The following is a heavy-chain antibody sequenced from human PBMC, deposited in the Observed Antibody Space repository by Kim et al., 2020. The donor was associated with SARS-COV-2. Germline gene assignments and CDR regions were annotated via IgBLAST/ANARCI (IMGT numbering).Heavy chain of an antibody. J-gene: IGHJ4*02. D-gene: IGHD3-22*01. Sequence: ADSVKGRFTISRDNSKNTLYLQMNSLRAEDTAVYYCARDPIDYYDSSENYWGQGTLVTVSS. V-gene: IGHV3-66*01. CDR3: ARDPIDYYDSSENY.